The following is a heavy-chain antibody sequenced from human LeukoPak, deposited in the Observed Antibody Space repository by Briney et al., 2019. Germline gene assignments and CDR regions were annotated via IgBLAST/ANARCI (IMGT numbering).Heavy chain of an antibody. D-gene: IGHD1-26*01. J-gene: IGHJ5*02. CDR2: IIPIFGTA. CDR3: ARDGDGSPNWFDP. Sequence: ASVKVSCKASGGTFSSYAISWVRQAPGQGLEWMGGIIPIFGTANYAQKFQGRVTITADESTSTAYMELSSLRSEDTAVYYCARDGDGSPNWFDPWGQGTLVTVSS. CDR1: GGTFSSYA. V-gene: IGHV1-69*13.